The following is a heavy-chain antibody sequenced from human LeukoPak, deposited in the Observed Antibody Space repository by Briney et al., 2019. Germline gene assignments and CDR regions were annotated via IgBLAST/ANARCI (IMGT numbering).Heavy chain of an antibody. D-gene: IGHD1-26*01. CDR1: GFTFSSYA. J-gene: IGHJ4*02. CDR2: ISVSGDTT. Sequence: GGSLTLSCAASGFTFSSYAMSGVRQAPGEGLEWVSVISVSGDTTYYTDSAKGRFTISRDNSKNTLNLQMNSLRADDTAVYYCAKAASATTRYFESWGQGTLVTVSS. CDR3: AKAASATTRYFES. V-gene: IGHV3-23*01.